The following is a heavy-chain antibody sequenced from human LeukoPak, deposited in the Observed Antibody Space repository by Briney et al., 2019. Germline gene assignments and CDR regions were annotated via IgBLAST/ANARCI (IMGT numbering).Heavy chain of an antibody. CDR3: ARVKTGVTNYFGQ. V-gene: IGHV3-53*04. D-gene: IGHD3-10*01. J-gene: IGHJ4*02. CDR2: IYSDGST. CDR1: GFTVSNDY. Sequence: HPGGSLRLSCAASGFTVSNDYISWVRQAPGKGLEWVSVIYSDGSTYYADSVKGRFTISRHNSKNTLYLQMNSLRDEDTAVYFCARVKTGVTNYFGQWGLGTLVTVSS.